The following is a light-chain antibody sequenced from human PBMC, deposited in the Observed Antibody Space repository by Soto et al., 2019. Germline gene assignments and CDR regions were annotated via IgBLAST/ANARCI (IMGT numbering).Light chain of an antibody. CDR1: QSVSKTY. Sequence: EIGLRQSPGTVSLSPGERATLSCRASQSVSKTYLAWYQQKPGQAPRLLIYGTSSRATGIPDRFSGSGSGTDFTLTISRLEPEDFAVYYCHQYGSSPLAFGGGTKVEIK. CDR3: HQYGSSPLA. V-gene: IGKV3-20*01. CDR2: GTS. J-gene: IGKJ4*01.